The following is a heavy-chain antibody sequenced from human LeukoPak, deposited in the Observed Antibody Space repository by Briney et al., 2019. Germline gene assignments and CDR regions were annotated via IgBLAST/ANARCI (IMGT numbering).Heavy chain of an antibody. Sequence: ASVKVSCKASGYTFTSYAMHWVRQAPGQRLEWMGWINAGNGNTKYSQKFRGRVTITRDTSASTAYMELSSLRSEDTAVYYCARDLGPATQPTAGYWGQGTLVTVSS. CDR3: ARDLGPATQPTAGY. D-gene: IGHD2-2*01. CDR1: GYTFTSYA. J-gene: IGHJ4*02. CDR2: INAGNGNT. V-gene: IGHV1-3*01.